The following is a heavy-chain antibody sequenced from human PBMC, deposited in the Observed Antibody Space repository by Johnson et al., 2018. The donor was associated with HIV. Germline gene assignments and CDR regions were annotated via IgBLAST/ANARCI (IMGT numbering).Heavy chain of an antibody. CDR1: VFTFSDYY. D-gene: IGHD2-2*01. V-gene: IGHV3-11*04. Sequence: QVQLVESGGGLVKSGASLRLSCAASVFTFSDYYMSWIRQDPGQGLEWVSYISCRGSTLYYAVSVKCRFTISRDTDKNSLDLQMNSLRVEDTDVYYCAVRIREIVVVPVSDDALDIWGQGTMVTVSS. J-gene: IGHJ3*02. CDR2: ISCRGSTL. CDR3: AVRIREIVVVPVSDDALDI.